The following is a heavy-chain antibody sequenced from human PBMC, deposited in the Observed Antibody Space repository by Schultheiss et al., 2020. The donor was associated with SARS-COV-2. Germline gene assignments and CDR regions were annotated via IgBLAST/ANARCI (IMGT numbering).Heavy chain of an antibody. CDR1: GFSLSTSGMC. J-gene: IGHJ4*02. D-gene: IGHD5-18*01. V-gene: IGHV2-5*08. CDR3: ALLDTAMFVFVY. Sequence: SGPTLVKPTQTLTLTCTFSGFSLSTSGMCVSWIRQPPGKALEWLALIYWNDDKRYSPSLKSRLTITKDTSKNQVVLTMTNMDPVDTATYYCALLDTAMFVFVYWGQGTLVTVSS. CDR2: IYWNDDK.